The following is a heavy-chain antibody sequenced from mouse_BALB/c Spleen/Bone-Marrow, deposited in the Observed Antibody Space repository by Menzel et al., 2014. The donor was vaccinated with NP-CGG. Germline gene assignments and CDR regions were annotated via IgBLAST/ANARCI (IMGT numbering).Heavy chain of an antibody. CDR1: GYAFTNYL. Sequence: QVQLQQSGAELVRPVTSVKVSCKASGYAFTNYLIEWVKQRPGQGLEWIGVINPGSGGTNYNEKFKGNATLTADKSSSTAYMQLSSLTSDDSAVYFCSRGAYYGNCFNYWGQGTTLTVSS. V-gene: IGHV1-54*01. D-gene: IGHD2-10*01. J-gene: IGHJ2*01. CDR2: INPGSGGT. CDR3: SRGAYYGNCFNY.